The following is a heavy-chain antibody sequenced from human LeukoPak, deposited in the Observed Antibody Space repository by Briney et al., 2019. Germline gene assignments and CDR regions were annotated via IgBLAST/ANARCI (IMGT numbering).Heavy chain of an antibody. D-gene: IGHD3-10*01. Sequence: GGSLRLSCAASGFTFSGDNMNWVRQAPGKGLEWVSFISNSGNFIKYADSVKGRFTIFRDNAKNSLYMQINSLRAEDTAMYYCTRDRALNIRAYHIWGEGTLGTASS. CDR3: TRDRALNIRAYHI. CDR1: GFTFSGDN. V-gene: IGHV3-21*01. J-gene: IGHJ3*02. CDR2: ISNSGNFI.